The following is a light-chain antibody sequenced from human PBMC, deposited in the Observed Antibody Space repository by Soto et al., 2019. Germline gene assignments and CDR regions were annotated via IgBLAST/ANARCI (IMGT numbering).Light chain of an antibody. J-gene: IGKJ5*01. CDR3: QQRSNWPRIT. V-gene: IGKV3D-20*02. CDR1: QSVSSSY. CDR2: GAS. Sequence: EIVLTQSPGTLSLSPGERATLPCRASQSVSSSYLAWYQQKPGQAPRLLIYGASTRATGIPARSSGSRSGAEFTLTISSLEPEDFAVYYGQQRSNWPRITVGPGTRREIK.